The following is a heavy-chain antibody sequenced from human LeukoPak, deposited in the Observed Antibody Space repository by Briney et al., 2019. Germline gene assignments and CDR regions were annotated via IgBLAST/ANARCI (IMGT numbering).Heavy chain of an antibody. J-gene: IGHJ4*02. CDR1: GDSVSSNSAA. CDR3: AREAGYSSSWYVNFDY. Sequence: SQTLSLTCAISGDSVSSNSAAWNWIRQSPSSGLEWLGRTYYRSKWYNDYAVSVKSRITINPDTSKNQFSLQLNSVTPEDTAVYYCAREAGYSSSWYVNFDYWGQGTLVTVSS. V-gene: IGHV6-1*01. CDR2: TYYRSKWYN. D-gene: IGHD6-13*01.